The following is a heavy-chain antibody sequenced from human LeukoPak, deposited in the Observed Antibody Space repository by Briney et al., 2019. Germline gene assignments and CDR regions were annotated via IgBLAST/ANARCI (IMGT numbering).Heavy chain of an antibody. CDR3: ATDPGLVAARPRGWFDP. Sequence: SVKVSCKASGGTFSSYAISWVRQAPGQGLEWMGRIIPILGTANYAQKFQGRVTITTDESTSTAYMELSSLRSEDTAVYYCATDPGLVAARPRGWFDPWGQGNPGHRLL. CDR2: IIPILGTA. D-gene: IGHD6-6*01. V-gene: IGHV1-69*11. CDR1: GGTFSSYA. J-gene: IGHJ5*02.